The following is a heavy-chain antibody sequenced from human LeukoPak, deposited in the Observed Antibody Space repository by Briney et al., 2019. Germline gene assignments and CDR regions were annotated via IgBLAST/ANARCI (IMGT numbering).Heavy chain of an antibody. Sequence: ASVKVSCKASGYTFTSYGFSWVRQAPGQGLEWMGWISAYNGNTNYAQKLQGRVTMTTDTSTSTAYMELRSLRSEDTAVYYCARGYCSSTSCFLDYWGQGTLVTVSS. CDR3: ARGYCSSTSCFLDY. D-gene: IGHD2-2*01. CDR1: GYTFTSYG. CDR2: ISAYNGNT. V-gene: IGHV1-18*01. J-gene: IGHJ4*02.